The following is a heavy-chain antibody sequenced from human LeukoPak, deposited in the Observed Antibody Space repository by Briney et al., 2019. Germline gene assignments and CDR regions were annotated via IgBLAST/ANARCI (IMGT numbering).Heavy chain of an antibody. Sequence: SETLSLTCIVSGASFSSGDHHWSWIRQAPGKGLEWIGHNMNTYYNPSLKSRVPISIDTSKNQFSLMLSTVTAADTAIYYCATYYVNGAGRGHWGPGTLVTVSS. CDR1: GASFSSGDHH. CDR3: ATYYVNGAGRGH. CDR2: NMNT. J-gene: IGHJ4*02. V-gene: IGHV4-61*08. D-gene: IGHD2-8*01.